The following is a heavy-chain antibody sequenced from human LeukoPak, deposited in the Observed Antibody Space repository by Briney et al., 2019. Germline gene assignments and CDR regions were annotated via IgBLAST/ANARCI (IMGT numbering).Heavy chain of an antibody. CDR3: ARHGVVVTSYFDY. D-gene: IGHD2-15*01. J-gene: IGHJ4*02. V-gene: IGHV3-53*01. CDR2: IYSGGST. Sequence: PGGSLRLSCAASGFSVGSNYMSWVRQAPGKGLEWVSVIYSGGSTYYADSVKGRFTISRDNSKNTLYLQMNSLRAEDTAVYYCARHGVVVTSYFDYWGQRTLVTVSS. CDR1: GFSVGSNY.